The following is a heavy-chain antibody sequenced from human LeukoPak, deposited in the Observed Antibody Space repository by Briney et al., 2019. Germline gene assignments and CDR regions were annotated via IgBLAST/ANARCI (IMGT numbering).Heavy chain of an antibody. CDR1: GGSISSSSYS. J-gene: IGHJ2*01. V-gene: IGHV4-39*07. CDR3: ARGRGKLGSRRAWYFDL. CDR2: INHSGST. Sequence: SETLSLTCTVSGGSISSSSYSWSWIRQPPGKGLEWIGEINHSGSTNYNPSLKSRVTISVDTSKNQFSLKLSSVTAADTAVYYCARGRGKLGSRRAWYFDLWGRGTLVTVSS. D-gene: IGHD7-27*01.